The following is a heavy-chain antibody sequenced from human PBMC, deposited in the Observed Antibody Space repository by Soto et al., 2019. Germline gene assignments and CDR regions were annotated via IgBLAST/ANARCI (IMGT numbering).Heavy chain of an antibody. CDR2: IIPIFGTA. J-gene: IGHJ6*02. V-gene: IGHV1-69*13. CDR1: GGGNSSDA. D-gene: IGHD2-2*01. CDR3: ASIVVVPAAMPADYYYYYYGMDV. Sequence: SVNGSCKAAGGGNSSDAIGCVRHKTKQGLEWMGGIIPIFGTANYAQKFQGRVTITADESTSTAYMELSSLRSEDTAVYYCASIVVVPAAMPADYYYYYYGMDVWGQGTTVTVSS.